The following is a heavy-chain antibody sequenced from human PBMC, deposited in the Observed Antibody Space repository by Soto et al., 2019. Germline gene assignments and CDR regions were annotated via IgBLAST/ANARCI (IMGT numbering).Heavy chain of an antibody. CDR3: ARPSEVLMVYATPEAFDI. J-gene: IGHJ3*02. D-gene: IGHD2-8*01. V-gene: IGHV1-69*01. Sequence: QVQLVQSGAEVKKPGSSVKVSCKASGGTFSSYAISWVRQAPGQGLEWMGGIIPIFGTANYAQKFQGRVTITADESKSKAYMELSSLRSEDTAVYYCARPSEVLMVYATPEAFDIWGKGTMVTVSS. CDR1: GGTFSSYA. CDR2: IIPIFGTA.